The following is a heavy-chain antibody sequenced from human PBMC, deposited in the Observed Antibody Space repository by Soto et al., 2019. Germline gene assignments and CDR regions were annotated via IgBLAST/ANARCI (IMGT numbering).Heavy chain of an antibody. V-gene: IGHV3-33*01. CDR3: ARDNLTPKNYDFWSGYYNYYGMDV. J-gene: IGHJ6*02. CDR1: GFTFSSYG. D-gene: IGHD3-3*01. CDR2: IWYDGSNK. Sequence: GGSLRLSCAASGFTFSSYGMHWVRQAPGKGLEWVAVIWYDGSNKYYADSVKGRFTISRDNSKNTLYLQMNSLRAEDTAVYYCARDNLTPKNYDFWSGYYNYYGMDVWGQGTTVTVSS.